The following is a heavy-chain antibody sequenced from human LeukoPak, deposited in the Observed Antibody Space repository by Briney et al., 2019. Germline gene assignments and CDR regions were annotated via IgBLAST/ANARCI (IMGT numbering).Heavy chain of an antibody. D-gene: IGHD5-24*01. CDR3: ARHRSKWLQSSFDY. V-gene: IGHV4-39*01. CDR1: GGSISSYY. J-gene: IGHJ4*02. Sequence: SETLSLTCTVSGGSISSYYWSWIRQPPGKGLKWIGSIFYSGNTYDNPSLKSRVTISVDTSKNQFSLKLNSVTAADTAVYYCARHRSKWLQSSFDYWGQGTLVTVSS. CDR2: IFYSGNT.